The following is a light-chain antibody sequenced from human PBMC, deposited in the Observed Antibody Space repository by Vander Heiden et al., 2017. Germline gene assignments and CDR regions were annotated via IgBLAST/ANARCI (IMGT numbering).Light chain of an antibody. J-gene: IGKJ4*01. CDR2: GAA. V-gene: IGKV3-15*01. CDR3: QQYNNWPPVT. CDR1: QSVSSN. Sequence: EIVMTQSPATPSVSPGERATLYCRASQSVSSNLAWYQQKPGQAPRLLIYGAATRTTGIPARFSGSGSGTEFTLTISSLQSEDFAVYYCQQYNNWPPVTFGGGTKVEIK.